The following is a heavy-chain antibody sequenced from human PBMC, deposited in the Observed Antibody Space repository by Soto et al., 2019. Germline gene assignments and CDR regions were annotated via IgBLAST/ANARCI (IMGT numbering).Heavy chain of an antibody. V-gene: IGHV4-59*08. J-gene: IGHJ4*02. CDR3: ARYDFWSGYYLDY. D-gene: IGHD3-3*01. CDR2: IYYSGST. CDR1: VVSISSYY. Sequence: SETLSLTCTVSVVSISSYYWSWIRQPPGKGLEWIGYIYYSGSTNYNPSLKSRVAISVDTSKNQFSLKLSSVTAADTAVYYCARYDFWSGYYLDYWGQGTLVTVSS.